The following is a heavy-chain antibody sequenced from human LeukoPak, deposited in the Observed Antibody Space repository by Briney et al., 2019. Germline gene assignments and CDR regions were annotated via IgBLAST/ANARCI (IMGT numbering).Heavy chain of an antibody. CDR3: ARGYCSSTSCFPLDY. CDR1: GGTFSSYA. D-gene: IGHD2-2*01. V-gene: IGHV1-69*05. Sequence: GASVKVSCKASGGTFSSYAISWVRQAPGQGLEWMGGIIPIFGTANYAQKFQGRVTITTDKSTSTAYMEQSSLRSEDTAVYYCARGYCSSTSCFPLDYWGQGTLVTVSS. J-gene: IGHJ4*02. CDR2: IIPIFGTA.